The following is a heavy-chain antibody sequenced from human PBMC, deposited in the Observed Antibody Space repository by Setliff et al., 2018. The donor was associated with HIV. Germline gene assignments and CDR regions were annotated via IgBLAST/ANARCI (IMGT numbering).Heavy chain of an antibody. D-gene: IGHD5-12*01. J-gene: IGHJ4*02. CDR3: GRDYRSWIRAIGY. CDR2: INASGDKT. V-gene: IGHV1-46*03. Sequence: ASVKVSCKVSGYTLTELSIHWVRQAPGEGLEWVGVINASGDKTNYAQKFQGRLIITKDTSTSTVYMELSSLRSDDTAVYYCGRDYRSWIRAIGYWGQGTLVTVSS. CDR1: GYTLTELS.